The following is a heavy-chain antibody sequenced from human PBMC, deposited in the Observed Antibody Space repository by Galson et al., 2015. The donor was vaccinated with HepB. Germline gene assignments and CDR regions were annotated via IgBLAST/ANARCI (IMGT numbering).Heavy chain of an antibody. CDR1: GFTFSSHA. J-gene: IGHJ5*02. V-gene: IGHV3-30-3*01. CDR3: ARDQTVVVAARTVNWFDP. Sequence: SLRLSCAASGFTFSSHAMHWVRQAPGKGLEWVAVISYDGSNKYYADSVKGRFTISRDNSKNTLYLQMNSLRAEDTAVYYCARDQTVVVAARTVNWFDPWGQGTLVTVSS. D-gene: IGHD2-15*01. CDR2: ISYDGSNK.